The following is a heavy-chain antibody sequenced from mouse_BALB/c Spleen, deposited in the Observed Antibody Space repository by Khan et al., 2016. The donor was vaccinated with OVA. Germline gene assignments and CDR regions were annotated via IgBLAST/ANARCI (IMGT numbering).Heavy chain of an antibody. CDR1: GFTFSGFG. Sequence: EVELVESGGGLVQTGGSRKLSCAASGFTFSGFGMHWVRQAPEKGLEWVAYISSGRNTIYSADTVQGRFTIPRDNPKNTLFLQMTSLRSEDTAMYYCARTGYYYFDYWGQGTTLTVSS. CDR2: ISSGRNTI. V-gene: IGHV5-17*02. CDR3: ARTGYYYFDY. D-gene: IGHD2-3*01. J-gene: IGHJ2*01.